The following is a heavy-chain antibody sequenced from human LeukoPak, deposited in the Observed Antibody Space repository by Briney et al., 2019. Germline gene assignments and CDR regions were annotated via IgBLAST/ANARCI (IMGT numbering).Heavy chain of an antibody. J-gene: IGHJ6*03. V-gene: IGHV3-48*01. D-gene: IGHD1-26*01. CDR3: ARGKGNSGSYYRPVVGFYYMDV. CDR1: GFTFSPYS. Sequence: GGSLRLSCAASGFTFSPYSMNWVRQAPGKGLEWVAYISGRTSTIYYADSVYGRFTISRDNAKNSLYLQMNSLRAEDTAVYYCARGKGNSGSYYRPVVGFYYMDVWGKGTTVTVSS. CDR2: ISGRTSTI.